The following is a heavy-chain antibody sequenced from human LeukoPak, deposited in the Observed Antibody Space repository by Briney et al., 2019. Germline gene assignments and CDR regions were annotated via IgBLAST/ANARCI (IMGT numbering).Heavy chain of an antibody. CDR2: SYYSGST. Sequence: SETLSLTCTVSGGSISSSSYYWGWIRQPPGKGLEWIGSSYYSGSTYYNPSLKSRVTISVDTSKNQFSLKLSSVTAADTAVYYCARVVSSSSSGYFYYYYMDVWGKGTTVTVSS. J-gene: IGHJ6*03. CDR3: ARVVSSSSSGYFYYYYMDV. V-gene: IGHV4-39*07. D-gene: IGHD6-6*01. CDR1: GGSISSSSYY.